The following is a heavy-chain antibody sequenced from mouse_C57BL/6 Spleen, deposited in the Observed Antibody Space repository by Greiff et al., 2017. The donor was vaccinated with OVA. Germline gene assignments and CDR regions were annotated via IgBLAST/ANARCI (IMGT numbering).Heavy chain of an antibody. D-gene: IGHD4-1*01. J-gene: IGHJ3*01. CDR2: IDPSDSYT. CDR1: GYTFTSYW. V-gene: IGHV1-59*01. Sequence: QVQLQQPGAELVRPGTSVKLSCKASGYTFTSYWMHWVKQRPGQGLEWIGVIDPSDSYTNYNQKFKGKATLTVDTSSSTAYMQLSSLTSEDSAVYYCAREGITGPPFAYWGQGTLVTVSA. CDR3: AREGITGPPFAY.